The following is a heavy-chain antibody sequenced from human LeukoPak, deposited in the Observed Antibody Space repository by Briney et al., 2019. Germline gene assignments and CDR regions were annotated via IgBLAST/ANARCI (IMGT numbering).Heavy chain of an antibody. CDR3: ARRGGGATSGGAFDI. Sequence: SETLSLTCTVSGGSISSYYWSWIRQPPGKGLEWIGYIYYSGSTNYNPSLKSRVTISVDTSKNQFSLKLSSVTAADTAVYYCARRGGGATSGGAFDIWGQGTMVTVSS. J-gene: IGHJ3*02. CDR1: GGSISSYY. D-gene: IGHD1-26*01. CDR2: IYYSGST. V-gene: IGHV4-59*12.